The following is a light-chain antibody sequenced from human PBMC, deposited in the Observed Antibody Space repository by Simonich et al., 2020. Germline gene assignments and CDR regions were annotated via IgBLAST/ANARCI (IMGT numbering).Light chain of an antibody. CDR3: QQYYNTPYT. V-gene: IGKV4-1*01. Sequence: DIVMTQSPDSLAVSLGERATINYKSSKSVLYSSNNKNYLAWYQHKPGQPPKLLIYWASTRESGVPYRFSGSGSGTDFTLTISSLQAEDVAVYYCQQYYNTPYTFGQGTKLEIK. J-gene: IGKJ2*01. CDR1: KSVLYSSNNKNY. CDR2: WAS.